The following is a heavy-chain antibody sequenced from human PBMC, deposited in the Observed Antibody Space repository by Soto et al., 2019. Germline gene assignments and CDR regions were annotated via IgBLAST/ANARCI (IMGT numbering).Heavy chain of an antibody. CDR3: VTGLRYSGMDV. J-gene: IGHJ6*02. D-gene: IGHD1-20*01. V-gene: IGHV4-34*01. CDR2: IDHSGST. Sequence: ALETLSLTCAVNGGSFSAYYWTWIRQPPGRGLEWIGEIDHSGSTNYNPSLERRVTISIDTAKNRFSLNVTSVTAADTAVYYCVTGLRYSGMDVWGQGTTVTVSS. CDR1: GGSFSAYY.